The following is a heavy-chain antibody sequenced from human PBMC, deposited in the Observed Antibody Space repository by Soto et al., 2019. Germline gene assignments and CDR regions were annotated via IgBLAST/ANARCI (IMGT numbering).Heavy chain of an antibody. CDR2: IYWNDDK. D-gene: IGHD5-18*01. J-gene: IGHJ4*02. V-gene: IGHV2-5*01. CDR3: AQAHSYGFAY. CDR1: GFSLSTSGVG. Sequence: QITLKESGPTLVKPTQTLTMTCTFSGFSLSTSGVGVGWIRQPPGKALQWLSLIYWNDDKRYSPSLKSRLTITKDPSKNQVVITMTNMDPVDTATYYCAQAHSYGFAYGGQGTLVTVSS.